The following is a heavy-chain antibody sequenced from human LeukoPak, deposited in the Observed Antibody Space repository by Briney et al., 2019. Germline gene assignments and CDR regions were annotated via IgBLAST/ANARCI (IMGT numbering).Heavy chain of an antibody. CDR1: GYTFTGYY. Sequence: GASAQVSCKASGYTFTGYYMHWVRQAPGQGLEWMGWINPNSGGTNYAQKFQGRVTMTRDTSISTAYMELSRLRSDDTAVYYCARGFRYYGSGSYYYDYWGQGTLVTVSS. D-gene: IGHD3-10*01. CDR2: INPNSGGT. J-gene: IGHJ4*02. CDR3: ARGFRYYGSGSYYYDY. V-gene: IGHV1-2*02.